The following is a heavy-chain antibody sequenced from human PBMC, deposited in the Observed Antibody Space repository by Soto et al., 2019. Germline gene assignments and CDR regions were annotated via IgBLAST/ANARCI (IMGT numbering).Heavy chain of an antibody. CDR1: GFTFSSYG. CDR3: ARSAGKGGIAAPIDY. J-gene: IGHJ4*02. CDR2: IWYDGSNK. V-gene: IGHV3-33*01. Sequence: GGSLRLSCASSGFTFSSYGIHWVRQAPGKGLEWVALIWYDGSNKYYADSVKGRFTISRDNSKNTLFLQMDSVRAEDTAVYYCARSAGKGGIAAPIDYWGQGTLVTVSS. D-gene: IGHD6-13*01.